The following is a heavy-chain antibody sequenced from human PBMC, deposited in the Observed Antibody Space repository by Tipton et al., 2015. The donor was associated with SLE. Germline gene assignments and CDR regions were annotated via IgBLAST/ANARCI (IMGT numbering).Heavy chain of an antibody. Sequence: LTSRVTISVDTSKNQFSLQLSSVTAADTAVYYCASCNDYYAMDVWGQGTTVTVSS. V-gene: IGHV4-59*01. CDR3: ASCNDYYAMDV. J-gene: IGHJ6*02. D-gene: IGHD2/OR15-2a*01.